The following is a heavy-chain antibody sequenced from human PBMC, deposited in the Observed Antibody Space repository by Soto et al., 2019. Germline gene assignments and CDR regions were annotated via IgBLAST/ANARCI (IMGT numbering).Heavy chain of an antibody. J-gene: IGHJ6*02. CDR2: INHSGST. Sequence: QVQLQQWGAGLLKPSETLSLTCAVYGGSFSGYYWSWIRQPPGQGLEWIGEINHSGSTNYNPSLTSRVTKSVDTSKTQFSLKLSSVTAADTAVYYCARGATGYCSSTSCPRMYYYYYGMDVWGQGTTVTVSS. V-gene: IGHV4-34*01. CDR3: ARGATGYCSSTSCPRMYYYYYGMDV. CDR1: GGSFSGYY. D-gene: IGHD2-2*01.